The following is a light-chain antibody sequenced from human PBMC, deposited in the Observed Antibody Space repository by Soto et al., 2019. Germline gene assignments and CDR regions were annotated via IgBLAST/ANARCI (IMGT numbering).Light chain of an antibody. CDR2: DIN. Sequence: QPVLTQPASVSGSPGQSITISCTGTSSDVGNYIFVSWYRQHQGKAPKLMIYDINNRPSGVSNRFSGSKSGNTASLTISGLQAEDEADYYCVSYTTSASYVFGTGTKLTVL. V-gene: IGLV2-14*01. J-gene: IGLJ1*01. CDR1: SSDVGNYIF. CDR3: VSYTTSASYV.